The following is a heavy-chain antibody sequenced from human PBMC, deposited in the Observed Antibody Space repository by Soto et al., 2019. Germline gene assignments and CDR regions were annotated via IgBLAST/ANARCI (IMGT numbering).Heavy chain of an antibody. CDR1: GFTFSNAW. CDR3: TTDRPYYYDSSGNSI. D-gene: IGHD3-22*01. Sequence: LRLSCAASGFTFSNAWMSWVRQAPGKGLEWVGRIKSKTDGGTTDYAAPVKGRFTISRDDSKNTLYLQMNSLKTEDTAVYYCTTDRPYYYDSSGNSICGKGTLVTVSS. J-gene: IGHJ4*02. CDR2: IKSKTDGGTT. V-gene: IGHV3-15*01.